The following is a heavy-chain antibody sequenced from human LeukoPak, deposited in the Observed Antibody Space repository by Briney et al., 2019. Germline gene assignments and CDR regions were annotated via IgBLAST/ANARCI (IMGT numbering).Heavy chain of an antibody. J-gene: IGHJ6*03. D-gene: IGHD3-9*01. V-gene: IGHV3-21*01. CDR1: GFTFSSYS. CDR3: ARDLRYLGYQTSCYMDV. Sequence: GGSLRLSCAASGFTFSSYSMNWVRQAPGKGLEWVSSISSSSSYIYYADSVKGRFTISRDNAKNSLYLQMNSLRAEDTAVYYCARDLRYLGYQTSCYMDVWGKGTTVTVSS. CDR2: ISSSSSYI.